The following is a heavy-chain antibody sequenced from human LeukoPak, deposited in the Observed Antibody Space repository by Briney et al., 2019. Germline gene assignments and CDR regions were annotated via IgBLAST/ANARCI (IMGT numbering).Heavy chain of an antibody. CDR2: ISSTGNFV. J-gene: IGHJ4*02. V-gene: IGHV3-21*04. D-gene: IGHD6-19*01. CDR3: AKAGRYSSGWYDY. CDR1: GFTFSSYS. Sequence: GGSLRLSCAASGFTFSSYSMNWARQAPGKGLEWVSSISSTGNFVHYADSVKGRFTISRDNSKNTLDLQMNSLRAEDTAVYYCAKAGRYSSGWYDYWGQGTLVTVSS.